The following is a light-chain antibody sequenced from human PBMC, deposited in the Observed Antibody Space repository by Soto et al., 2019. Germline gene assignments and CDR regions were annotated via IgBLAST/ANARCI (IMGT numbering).Light chain of an antibody. Sequence: DIQMTQSPSTLSASVGDRVTITCRASQSINIFLNWYQQRPGKAPKVLIYFASSLQSGVPTRFSGSGSGTDFTLTISSLQPEDFATYYCKESSSALWTFGQGTKGEVK. V-gene: IGKV1-39*01. CDR1: QSINIF. CDR3: KESSSALWT. CDR2: FAS. J-gene: IGKJ1*01.